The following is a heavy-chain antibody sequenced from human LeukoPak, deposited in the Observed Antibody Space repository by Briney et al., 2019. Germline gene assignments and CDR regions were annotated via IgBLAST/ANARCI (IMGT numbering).Heavy chain of an antibody. CDR1: GFTFSDYY. D-gene: IGHD3-22*01. J-gene: IGHJ6*03. CDR2: ISTSGTTT. CDR3: ARVKNGFDGNGYPYYYYYMDV. V-gene: IGHV3-11*04. Sequence: PGGSLRLSCAASGFTFSDYYMSWIRQAPGKGLEWVSYISTSGTTTYYGDSVKGRFTISRDNAKNSLYLQMNSLRAEDTAVYYCARVKNGFDGNGYPYYYYYMDVWGRGTTVTVFS.